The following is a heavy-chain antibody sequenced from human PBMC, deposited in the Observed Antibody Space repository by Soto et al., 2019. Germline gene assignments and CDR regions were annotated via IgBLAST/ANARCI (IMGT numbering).Heavy chain of an antibody. D-gene: IGHD1-26*01. V-gene: IGHV1-46*01. J-gene: IGHJ5*02. CDR2: INPSGGST. CDR3: ARDVGGGIVAP. CDR1: GYTFTSYY. Sequence: ASVKVSCKASGYTFTSYYMHWVRQAPGQGLEWTGIINPSGGSTSYAQKFQGRVTMTRDTSTSTVYMELSSLRSEDTAVYYCARDVGGGIVAPWGQGTLVTVSS.